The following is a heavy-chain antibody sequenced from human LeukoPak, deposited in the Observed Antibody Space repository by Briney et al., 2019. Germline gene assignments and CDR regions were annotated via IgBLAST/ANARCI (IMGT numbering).Heavy chain of an antibody. CDR1: GFTFSSYD. V-gene: IGHV3-13*01. J-gene: IGHJ4*02. Sequence: TGGSLRLSCATSGFTFSSYDMHWVRQGTGKGLEWVSGIGTGGDTYYPDSVKARFTISRENAKKSLFLQMNSLRAEDTAVYYCGRGNSFDFWGQGTLVTVSS. CDR3: GRGNSFDF. CDR2: IGTGGDT.